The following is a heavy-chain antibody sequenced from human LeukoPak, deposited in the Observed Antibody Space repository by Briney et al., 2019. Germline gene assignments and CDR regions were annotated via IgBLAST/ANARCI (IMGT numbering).Heavy chain of an antibody. D-gene: IGHD5-12*01. V-gene: IGHV1-18*01. CDR1: GYTFTSYG. J-gene: IGHJ4*02. Sequence: GASVKVSCKASGYTFTSYGISWVRQAPRQGLEWRGWISAYNGNTKYAQKLQGRVTMTTHTSASTAYMELRSLRSDDTAVYDCARGRFAEGHVNRVAMDYFDYWGQGTLVTVSS. CDR2: ISAYNGNT. CDR3: ARGRFAEGHVNRVAMDYFDY.